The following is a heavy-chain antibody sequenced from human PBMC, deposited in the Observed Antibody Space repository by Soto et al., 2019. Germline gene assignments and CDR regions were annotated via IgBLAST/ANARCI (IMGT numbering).Heavy chain of an antibody. J-gene: IGHJ4*02. Sequence: QVQLVESGGGVVQPGRSLRLSCAASGFTFSSYAMHWVRQAPGKGLEWVAVISYDGSNKYYADSVKGRFTISRDNSKNTLYLQMNSLRAEDTAVYYCARDSPASQLEPNPPFDCWGQGTLVTVSS. V-gene: IGHV3-30-3*01. CDR1: GFTFSSYA. CDR2: ISYDGSNK. CDR3: ARDSPASQLEPNPPFDC. D-gene: IGHD1-1*01.